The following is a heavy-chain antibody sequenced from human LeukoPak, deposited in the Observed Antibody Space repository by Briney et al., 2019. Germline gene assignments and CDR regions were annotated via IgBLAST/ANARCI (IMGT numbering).Heavy chain of an antibody. CDR2: INHSGST. D-gene: IGHD1-26*01. CDR1: GGSFSGYY. J-gene: IGHJ6*02. V-gene: IGHV4-34*01. CDR3: ARGHVGSYAYYYYYGMDV. Sequence: SETLSLTCAVYGGSFSGYYWSWIRQPPGEGLEWIGEINHSGSTNYNPSLKSRVTISVDTSKNQFPLKLSSVTAADTAVYYCARGHVGSYAYYYYYGMDVWGQGTTVTVSS.